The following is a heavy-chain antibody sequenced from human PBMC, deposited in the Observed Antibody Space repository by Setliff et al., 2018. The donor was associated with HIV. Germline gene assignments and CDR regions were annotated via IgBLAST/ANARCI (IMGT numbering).Heavy chain of an antibody. CDR1: GGSITSSNW. D-gene: IGHD1-1*01. CDR2: IYHTGTT. CDR3: AVRDWNDGGGAFDV. J-gene: IGHJ3*01. V-gene: IGHV4-4*02. Sequence: SETLSLTCTVSGGSITSSNWGSWVRQPPGKGLEWIGGIYHTGTTNHNPSLKSRVTVSIHKSKNQFALNVRSATAADTAVYYCAVRDWNDGGGAFDVWGQGKLVTVSS.